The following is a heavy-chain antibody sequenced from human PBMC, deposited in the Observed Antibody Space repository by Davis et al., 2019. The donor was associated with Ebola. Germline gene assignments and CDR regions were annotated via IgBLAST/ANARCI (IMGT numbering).Heavy chain of an antibody. Sequence: GGSLRLSCIGSGFTFNNYPLTWVRQTSGRGLEWISTIGVIDVETFYADSVKGRFTISRDSSQNAVYLQMNSLRAEDTAVYFCGPTGRLTYGLDVWGQGTTVTVSS. CDR3: GPTGRLTYGLDV. CDR2: IGVIDVET. D-gene: IGHD1-26*01. J-gene: IGHJ6*02. V-gene: IGHV3-23*01. CDR1: GFTFNNYP.